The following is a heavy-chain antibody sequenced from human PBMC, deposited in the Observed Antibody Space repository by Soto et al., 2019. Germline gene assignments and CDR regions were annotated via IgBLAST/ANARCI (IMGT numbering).Heavy chain of an antibody. CDR3: ARDRSTYGGGGTGEVKENWFDP. D-gene: IGHD2-8*01. V-gene: IGHV4-59*01. CDR2: AYYSGST. CDR1: GGSISHYY. Sequence: SETLSLTCTVSGGSISHYYWSLILQSPGKLLELIGYAYYSGSTDYNPSLKSRITMSVDTSKNQVSLKLNSVTTADTAVYYCARDRSTYGGGGTGEVKENWFDPWGPGTLVTVS. J-gene: IGHJ5*02.